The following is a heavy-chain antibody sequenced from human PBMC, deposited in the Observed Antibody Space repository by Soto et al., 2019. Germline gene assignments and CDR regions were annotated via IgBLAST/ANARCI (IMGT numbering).Heavy chain of an antibody. V-gene: IGHV3-23*01. D-gene: IGHD2-15*01. CDR1: GFTFSSYG. CDR3: AQYCSGRTCGY. CDR2: ISDSGGTT. Sequence: GGSLRLSCAASGFTFSSYGMTWVRQAPGKGLEWVSAISDSGGTTYYADPVRGRFTIARDNSKNTLYLQMNSLRAEDTAVYYSAQYCSGRTCGYCGQGTRVTVAS. J-gene: IGHJ4*02.